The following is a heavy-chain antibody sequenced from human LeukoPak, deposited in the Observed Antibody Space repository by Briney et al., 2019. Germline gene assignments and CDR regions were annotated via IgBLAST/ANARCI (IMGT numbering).Heavy chain of an antibody. CDR2: VNPNRGNT. CDR3: ARATPGGLHGYSFDY. D-gene: IGHD5-24*01. J-gene: IGHJ4*02. V-gene: IGHV1-8*02. CDR1: GYTFKNYV. Sequence: ASVKVSCKXSGYTFKNYVINWVRQATGQGVEWVGWVNPNRGNTGFAQKFQGRVSMTRDTPINTAYMELPSLRSGDTAVYYCARATPGGLHGYSFDYWGQGTVVTVYS.